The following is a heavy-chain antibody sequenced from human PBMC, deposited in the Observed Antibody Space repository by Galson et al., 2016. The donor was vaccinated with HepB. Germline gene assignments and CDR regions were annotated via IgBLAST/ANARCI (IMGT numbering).Heavy chain of an antibody. CDR1: GFTFSDYW. D-gene: IGHD3-22*01. CDR3: ARDRYDGDTWGYYNIDY. CDR2: IKQDGSEK. Sequence: SLRLSCAASGFTFSDYWMSWVRQTPGKGLEWVVNIKQDGSEKSYVDSVKGRFTISRDNARNSLYLQMNSLRAEDTAVYYCARDRYDGDTWGYYNIDYWGQGTVVTVSS. V-gene: IGHV3-7*01. J-gene: IGHJ4*02.